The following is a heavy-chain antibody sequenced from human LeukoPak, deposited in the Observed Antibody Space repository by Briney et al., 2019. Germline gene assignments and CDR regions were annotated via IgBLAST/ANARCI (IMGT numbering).Heavy chain of an antibody. CDR1: GFTFSSYS. Sequence: PGGSLRLSCAASGFTFSSYSMNWVRQAPGKGLEWVSSISSSSSYIYYADSVKGRFTISRDNSKNTLYLQMNSLRAEDTAVYYCAKGGDGYKFYYMDVWGKGTTVTISS. CDR2: ISSSSSYI. CDR3: AKGGDGYKFYYMDV. J-gene: IGHJ6*03. D-gene: IGHD5-24*01. V-gene: IGHV3-21*01.